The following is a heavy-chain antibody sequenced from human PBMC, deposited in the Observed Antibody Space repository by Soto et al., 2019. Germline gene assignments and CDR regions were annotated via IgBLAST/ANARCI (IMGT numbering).Heavy chain of an antibody. J-gene: IGHJ3*02. CDR2: IYSGGST. V-gene: IGHV3-53*02. CDR1: GFTVSSNY. Sequence: EVQLVETGGGLLQPGGSLRLSCAASGFTVSSNYMSWVRQAPGKGLEWVSVIYSGGSTYYADSVKGRFTISRDNYTNTLYLLMNSLRAEDTAVYYCASDRIYGDYAVDAFDIWGQGTMVTVSS. D-gene: IGHD4-17*01. CDR3: ASDRIYGDYAVDAFDI.